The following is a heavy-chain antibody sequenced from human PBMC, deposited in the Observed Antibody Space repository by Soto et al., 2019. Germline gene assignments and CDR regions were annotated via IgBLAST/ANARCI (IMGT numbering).Heavy chain of an antibody. V-gene: IGHV1-69*06. CDR2: IIPIFGTA. CDR1: GGTFSSYA. J-gene: IGHJ3*02. CDR3: ATPYSSSPHDAFDI. D-gene: IGHD6-6*01. Sequence: SVKVSCKASGGTFSSYAISCVRQAPGQGLAWMGGIIPIFGTANYAQKFQGRVTITADKSTRTAYMELSSLRSEDTAVYYCATPYSSSPHDAFDIWGQGTMVTVSS.